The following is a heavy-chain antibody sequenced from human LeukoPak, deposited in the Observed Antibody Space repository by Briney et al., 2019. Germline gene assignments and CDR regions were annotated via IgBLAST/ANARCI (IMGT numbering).Heavy chain of an antibody. J-gene: IGHJ3*02. V-gene: IGHV3-48*04. CDR1: GFTFSSYS. D-gene: IGHD2-2*01. Sequence: GGSLRLSCAASGFTFSSYSMNWVRQAPGKGLEWVSYISSSSSTIYYADSVKGRFTISRDNAKNSLYLQMNSLRAEDTAVYYCARDSVVVPAAISDAFDIWGQGTMVTVSS. CDR3: ARDSVVVPAAISDAFDI. CDR2: ISSSSSTI.